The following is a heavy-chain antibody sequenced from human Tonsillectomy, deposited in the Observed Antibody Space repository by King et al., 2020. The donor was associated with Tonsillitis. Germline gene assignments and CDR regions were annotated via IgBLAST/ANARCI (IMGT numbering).Heavy chain of an antibody. CDR3: ARHFKPEWLYWYV. CDR1: GGSISSYY. V-gene: IGHV4-59*08. CDR2: MYYSGST. Sequence: QLQESGPGLVKPSETLSLTCTVSGGSISSYYWSWIRQPPGKGLEWIGYMYYSGSTNYNPSRKSRVTISVATAKNQFALKLRPETAAVPAVYYCARHFKPEWLYWYVWGQGTTVTVS. J-gene: IGHJ6*02. D-gene: IGHD3-3*01.